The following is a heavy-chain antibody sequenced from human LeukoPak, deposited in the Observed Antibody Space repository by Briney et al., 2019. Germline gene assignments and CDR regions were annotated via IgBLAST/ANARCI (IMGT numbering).Heavy chain of an antibody. CDR2: INPSGGST. CDR3: ATQYGSDAYYFDY. CDR1: EYTFTSYY. J-gene: IGHJ4*02. V-gene: IGHV1-46*01. Sequence: ASAKVSCKASEYTFTSYYMHWVRQAPGQGLEWMGIINPSGGSTSYAQKFQGRVTMTRDTSTSTVYMELSSLRSEDTAVYYCATQYGSDAYYFDYWGQGTLVTVSS. D-gene: IGHD3-10*01.